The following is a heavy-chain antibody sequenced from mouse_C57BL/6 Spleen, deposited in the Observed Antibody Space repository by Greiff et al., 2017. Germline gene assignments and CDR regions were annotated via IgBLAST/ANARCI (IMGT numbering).Heavy chain of an antibody. J-gene: IGHJ2*01. Sequence: QVQLQQPGAELVKPGASVKLSCKASGYTFTSYWMHWVKQRPGQGLEWIGMIHPNSGNTNYNEKFKSKATLTVDKSSSTAYMQLSSLTSEDSAVYYCARTLSSQYYFDYWGQGTTLTVSS. V-gene: IGHV1-64*01. CDR1: GYTFTSYW. D-gene: IGHD1-1*01. CDR3: ARTLSSQYYFDY. CDR2: IHPNSGNT.